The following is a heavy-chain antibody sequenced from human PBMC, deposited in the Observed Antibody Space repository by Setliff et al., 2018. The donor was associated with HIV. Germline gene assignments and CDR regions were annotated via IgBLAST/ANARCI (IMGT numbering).Heavy chain of an antibody. CDR1: GYTFTNYY. J-gene: IGHJ4*02. CDR2: INPNSGGT. V-gene: IGHV1-2*02. D-gene: IGHD4-17*01. Sequence: ASVKVSCKASGYTFTNYYMHWVRQAPGQGLEWMGWINPNSGGTNYAQKFQGRVTMTRDTSISTAYMDLSRLRSDDTAVYYCARRVPPIPSGDLDYWGQGTLVTVSS. CDR3: ARRVPPIPSGDLDY.